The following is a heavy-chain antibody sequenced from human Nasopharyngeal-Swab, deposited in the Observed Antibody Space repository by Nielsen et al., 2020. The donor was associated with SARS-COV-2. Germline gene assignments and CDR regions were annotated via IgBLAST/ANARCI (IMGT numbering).Heavy chain of an antibody. CDR3: ARESLHYYGSGSYYNVLDY. CDR2: IYTSGST. J-gene: IGHJ4*02. CDR1: GGSISSYY. V-gene: IGHV4-4*07. Sequence: SETLSLTCTVSGGSISSYYWSWIRQPAGKGPEWIGRIYTSGSTNYNPSLKSRVTMSVDASKNQFSLKLSSVTAADTAVYYCARESLHYYGSGSYYNVLDYWGQGTLVTVSS. D-gene: IGHD3-10*01.